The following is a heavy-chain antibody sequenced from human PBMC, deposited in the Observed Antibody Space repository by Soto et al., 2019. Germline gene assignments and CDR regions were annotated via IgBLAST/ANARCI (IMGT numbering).Heavy chain of an antibody. CDR2: IYSRGST. CDR1: GGSISSGDYY. J-gene: IGHJ5*02. V-gene: IGHV4-30-4*01. Sequence: SETLSLTCTVSGGSISSGDYYWSWIRQSPGKGLGWIGYIYSRGSTYYNPSLKSRVTISVDSSKNQFSLKLNSVTAADTAVYYCARDSAGYSIDPWGQGTLVTVSS. CDR3: ARDSAGYSIDP. D-gene: IGHD6-13*01.